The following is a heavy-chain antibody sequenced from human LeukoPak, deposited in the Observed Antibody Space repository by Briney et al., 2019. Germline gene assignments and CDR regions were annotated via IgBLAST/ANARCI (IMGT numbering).Heavy chain of an antibody. CDR1: GYTFTSNG. CDR3: ARDGSYSSGWRLDY. D-gene: IGHD6-19*01. J-gene: IGHJ4*02. CDR2: ISPYNGNT. Sequence: ASVRVSCKASGYTFTSNGLSWVRQAPGQGLEWMGWISPYNGNTNYAQKFQGRVTMTTDTSTSTAYMELRSLRSDDTAVYYCARDGSYSSGWRLDYWGQGTLVTVSS. V-gene: IGHV1-18*01.